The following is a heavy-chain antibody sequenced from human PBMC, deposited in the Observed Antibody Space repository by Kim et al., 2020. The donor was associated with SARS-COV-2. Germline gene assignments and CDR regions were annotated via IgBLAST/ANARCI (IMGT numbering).Heavy chain of an antibody. CDR2: ISGSGGST. D-gene: IGHD3-10*01. CDR1: GFTFSSYA. Sequence: GGSLRLSCAASGFTFSSYAMSWVRQAPGKGLEWVSAISGSGGSTYYADSVKGRFTISRDNSKNTLYLQMNSLRAEDTAVYYCAKDRVLLWFGDSGLNDAFEIWGQGTMVTVSS. J-gene: IGHJ3*02. V-gene: IGHV3-23*01. CDR3: AKDRVLLWFGDSGLNDAFEI.